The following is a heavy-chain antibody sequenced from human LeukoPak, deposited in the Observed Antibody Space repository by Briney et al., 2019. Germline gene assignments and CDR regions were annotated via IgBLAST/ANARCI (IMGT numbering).Heavy chain of an antibody. D-gene: IGHD3-16*02. V-gene: IGHV3-7*01. J-gene: IGHJ4*02. CDR1: GFTFSSYW. CDR2: IKQDGSEK. CDR3: ARSGISYDYVWGSYRQTPFDY. Sequence: GGSLRLSCAASGFTFSSYWMSWVRQAPGKGLEWVAQIKQDGSEKYYVDSVKGRFTVSRDNAKNSLYLQMNSLRAEDTAVYYCARSGISYDYVWGSYRQTPFDYWGQGTLVTVSS.